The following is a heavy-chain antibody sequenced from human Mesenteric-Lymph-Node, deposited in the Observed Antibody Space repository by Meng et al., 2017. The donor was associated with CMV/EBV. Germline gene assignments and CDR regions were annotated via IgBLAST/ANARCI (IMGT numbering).Heavy chain of an antibody. D-gene: IGHD6-6*01. CDR3: AKAPAIIAARPDFQH. J-gene: IGHJ1*01. V-gene: IGHV1-2*02. CDR2: VNPHNGGT. CDR1: GHTFSAYY. Sequence: ASVKVSCKFSGHTFSAYYFHWVRQAPGQGLEWMGWVNPHNGGTDYAQKFQGRVTMTSDTSITTAHMDLSGLRSDDTAVYYCAKAPAIIAARPDFQHWGQGTLVTVSS.